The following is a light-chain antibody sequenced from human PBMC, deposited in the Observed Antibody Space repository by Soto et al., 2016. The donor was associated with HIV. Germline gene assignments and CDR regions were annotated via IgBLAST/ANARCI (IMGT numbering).Light chain of an antibody. V-gene: IGLV3-1*01. CDR1: KLGDKY. Sequence: SYDLTQPPSVSVSPGQTASITCSGNKLGDKYACWYQQKPGQSPVLVMYQDNKRPSGIPERFSGSDSGNTATLTISGTQSMDEADYFCQAWDSGIAVFGGGTKLTV. CDR3: QAWDSGIAV. J-gene: IGLJ2*01. CDR2: QDN.